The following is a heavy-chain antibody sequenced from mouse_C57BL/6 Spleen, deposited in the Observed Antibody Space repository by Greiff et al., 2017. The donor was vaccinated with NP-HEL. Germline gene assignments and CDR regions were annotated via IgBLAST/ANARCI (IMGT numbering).Heavy chain of an antibody. CDR2: ISYDGSN. J-gene: IGHJ4*01. CDR1: GYSITSGYY. V-gene: IGHV3-6*01. CDR3: ARETGDAMDY. Sequence: DVQLQESGPGLVKPSQSLSLTCSVTGYSITSGYYWNWIRQFPGNKLEWMGYISYDGSNNYNPSLKNRISITRDTSKNQFFLKLNSVTTEDTATYYCARETGDAMDYWGQGTSVTVSS.